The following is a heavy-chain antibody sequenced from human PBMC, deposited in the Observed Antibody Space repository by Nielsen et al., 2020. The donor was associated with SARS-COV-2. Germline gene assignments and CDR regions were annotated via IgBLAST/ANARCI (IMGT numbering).Heavy chain of an antibody. CDR2: IDHSGGT. J-gene: IGHJ6*03. Sequence: WIRQPPGKGLEWIGEIDHSGGTSYNPSLKSRVTMSVDTSKNQFSLTLNSVTAADTAVYFCARGKRSYSGTFLSCYYYYYMDVWGKGTTVTVSS. D-gene: IGHD1-14*01. V-gene: IGHV4-34*01. CDR3: ARGKRSYSGTFLSCYYYYYMDV.